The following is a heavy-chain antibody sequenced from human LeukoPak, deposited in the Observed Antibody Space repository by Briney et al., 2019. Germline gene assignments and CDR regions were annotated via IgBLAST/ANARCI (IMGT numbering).Heavy chain of an antibody. Sequence: SETLSLTCTVSGYCISSGYYWGWIRQPPGKGLEWIGSTYHSGSTYYNPSLKSRVTISVDTSKNQFSLKLSSVTAADTAVYYCARGGYYGSGNDFRFDPWGQGTLVTVSS. CDR3: ARGGYYGSGNDFRFDP. CDR1: GYCISSGYY. J-gene: IGHJ5*02. CDR2: TYHSGST. V-gene: IGHV4-38-2*02. D-gene: IGHD3-10*01.